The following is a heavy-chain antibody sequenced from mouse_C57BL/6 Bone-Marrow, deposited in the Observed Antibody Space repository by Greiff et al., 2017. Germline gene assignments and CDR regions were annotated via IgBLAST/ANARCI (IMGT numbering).Heavy chain of an antibody. Sequence: QVQLQQPGTELVKPGASVKLSCKASGYTFTSYWMPWVKQRPGQGLEWIGNINPSSGGTNYNEKFKSKATLTVDKSSSTAYMQLSSLTSEDAGVYYCGRGVVATRYFDVWGTGTTVTVSS. CDR2: INPSSGGT. V-gene: IGHV1-53*01. CDR1: GYTFTSYW. J-gene: IGHJ1*03. D-gene: IGHD1-1*01. CDR3: GRGVVATRYFDV.